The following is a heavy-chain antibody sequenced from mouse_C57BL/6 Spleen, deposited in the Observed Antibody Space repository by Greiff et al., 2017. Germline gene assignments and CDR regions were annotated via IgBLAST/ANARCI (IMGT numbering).Heavy chain of an antibody. Sequence: EVKLMESGGGLVKPGGSLKLSCAASGFTFSSYAMSWVRQTPEKRLEWVATISDGGSYTYYPDNVKGRFTISRDNAKNNLYLQMSHLKSEDTAMYYCARDPLYYSNYFDYWGQGTTLTVSS. J-gene: IGHJ2*01. CDR1: GFTFSSYA. CDR3: ARDPLYYSNYFDY. V-gene: IGHV5-4*01. CDR2: ISDGGSYT. D-gene: IGHD2-5*01.